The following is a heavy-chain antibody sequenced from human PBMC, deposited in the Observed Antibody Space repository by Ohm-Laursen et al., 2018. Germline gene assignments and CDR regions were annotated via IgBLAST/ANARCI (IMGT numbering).Heavy chain of an antibody. D-gene: IGHD4-17*01. Sequence: SLRLSCSASGFTFTSHWMHWVRQAPGKGLVWVSSINSDGRVTNYADSVKGRYTISRDNAYSTLYLQMKSLRVEDTSVYYCVRDRRLRSYAFDLWGLGTRVTVSS. CDR3: VRDRRLRSYAFDL. CDR1: GFTFTSHW. J-gene: IGHJ3*01. CDR2: INSDGRVT. V-gene: IGHV3-74*01.